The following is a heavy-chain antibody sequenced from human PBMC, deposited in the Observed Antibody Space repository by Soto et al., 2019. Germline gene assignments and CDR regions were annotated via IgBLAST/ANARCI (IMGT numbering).Heavy chain of an antibody. CDR1: GFSLSTSGVG. J-gene: IGHJ4*02. D-gene: IGHD3-22*01. Sequence: SGPTLVNPTQTLTLTCTFSGFSLSTSGVGVGWIRQPPGKALEWLALIYWNDEKRYSPSLKSRLTITKDTSKNQVVLTMTNMDPVATATYYCARLYYYDSSGYYYFDYWGQGTLVTVSS. CDR2: IYWNDEK. V-gene: IGHV2-5*01. CDR3: ARLYYYDSSGYYYFDY.